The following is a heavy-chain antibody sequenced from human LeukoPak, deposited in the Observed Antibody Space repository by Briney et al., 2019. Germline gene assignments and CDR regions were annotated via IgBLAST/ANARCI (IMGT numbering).Heavy chain of an antibody. CDR3: AKDIEHFDS. D-gene: IGHD2-15*01. J-gene: IGHJ4*02. Sequence: GESLRLSCAASGFTFRNFAMSWVHQAPGKGLEWVSGLSSGGTKTFYAPSVKGRFTISRDDSNSTVLLQMSSLRVEDTAIYYCAKDIEHFDSWGQGTLVIVSS. CDR2: LSSGGTKT. V-gene: IGHV3-23*01. CDR1: GFTFRNFA.